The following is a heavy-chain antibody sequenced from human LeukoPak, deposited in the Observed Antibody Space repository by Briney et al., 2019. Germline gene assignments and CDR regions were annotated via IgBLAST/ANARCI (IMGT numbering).Heavy chain of an antibody. V-gene: IGHV4-59*10. D-gene: IGHD6-19*01. CDR1: GGSFSGYY. CDR2: IYTSGST. CDR3: ARGGSSGWYHFDY. Sequence: SETLSLTCAVYGGSFSGYYWSWIRQPAGKGLEWIGRIYTSGSTNYNPSLKSRVTMSVDTSKNQFSLKLSSVTAADTAVYYCARGGSSGWYHFDYWGQGTLVTVSS. J-gene: IGHJ4*02.